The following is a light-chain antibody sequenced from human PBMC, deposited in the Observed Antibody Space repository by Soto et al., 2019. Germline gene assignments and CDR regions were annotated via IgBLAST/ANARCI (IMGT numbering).Light chain of an antibody. CDR2: DAS. V-gene: IGKV1-5*01. CDR3: QQYKSSWT. Sequence: DIQMTQSPSTLSASVGDRVTITCRASQSITGWLAWYQQKPGKAPKLLIYDASSLKSGVPSRFSGSGSETEFTLTISSLQPDDFAGYYCQQYKSSWTFGQGTKVEIK. CDR1: QSITGW. J-gene: IGKJ1*01.